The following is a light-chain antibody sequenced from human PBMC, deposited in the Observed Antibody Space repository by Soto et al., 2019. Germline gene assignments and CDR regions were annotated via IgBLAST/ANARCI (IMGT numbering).Light chain of an antibody. CDR3: NSYAASNNYV. CDR2: EVT. CDR1: SSDVGRYNY. V-gene: IGLV2-8*01. J-gene: IGLJ1*01. Sequence: QSALTQPPSASGSPGQSVTISCIGTSSDVGRYNYVSWYQHHPGKAPKLIIYEVTKRPSGVPDRFSGSNSGNTSSLTVSGLQADAEADYYCNSYAASNNYVFGSETKVTV.